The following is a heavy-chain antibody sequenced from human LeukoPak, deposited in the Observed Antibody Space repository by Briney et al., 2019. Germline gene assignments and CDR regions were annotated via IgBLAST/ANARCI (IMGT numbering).Heavy chain of an antibody. CDR2: IYYSGST. J-gene: IGHJ4*02. CDR3: ARGDSGYFDY. D-gene: IGHD3-10*01. CDR1: GGSISSYY. V-gene: IGHV4-59*01. Sequence: SETLSLTCTVSGGSISSYYWSWIRQPPGKGLEWIGYIYYSGSTNYNPSLKSRVTISVDTSKNQFSLKLSSVTAADTAVYYCARGDSGYFDYWGPGTLVTVSS.